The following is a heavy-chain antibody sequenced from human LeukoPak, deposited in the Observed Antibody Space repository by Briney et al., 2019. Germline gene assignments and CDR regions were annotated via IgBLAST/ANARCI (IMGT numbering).Heavy chain of an antibody. CDR1: GFTFSSYA. J-gene: IGHJ4*02. CDR3: ARDESSGWYGDPDY. CDR2: ISHDGSNK. Sequence: LPGRSLRLSCAASGFTFSSYAMHWVHQAPGKGLEWVAVISHDGSNKYYADSVKGRFTISRDNSKNTLYLQMNSLRAEDTAVYYCARDESSGWYGDPDYWGQGTLVTVSS. D-gene: IGHD6-19*01. V-gene: IGHV3-30*01.